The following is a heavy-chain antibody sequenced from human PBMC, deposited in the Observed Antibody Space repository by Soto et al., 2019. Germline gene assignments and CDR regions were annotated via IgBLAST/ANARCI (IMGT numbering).Heavy chain of an antibody. J-gene: IGHJ4*02. D-gene: IGHD5-12*01. Sequence: QVQLVQSGPEVKKPEASVKVSCKTSGYTFTSSGISWVLQAPGQGPEWMGWISGHNGVTNFARNFKDRVTLTIDSSTTTAYMELRSRCFADTAIYYCARDQGGYGIFYDCGQGTLLTVSS. V-gene: IGHV1-18*04. CDR3: ARDQGGYGIFYD. CDR2: ISGHNGVT. CDR1: GYTFTSSG.